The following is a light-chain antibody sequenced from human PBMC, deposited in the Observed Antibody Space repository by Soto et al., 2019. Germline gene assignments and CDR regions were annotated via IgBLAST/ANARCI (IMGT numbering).Light chain of an antibody. CDR3: GSWDSSLGAEV. CDR1: SSNIGSNS. J-gene: IGLJ3*02. Sequence: QSVLTQPPSVSAAPGQKVPISCSGSSSNIGSNSVSWYQQLPGTAPQILIYDINKRPSGIPGRFSGSKSGTSATLGITGLQTGDEADYYCGSWDSSLGAEVFGGGTKLTVL. CDR2: DIN. V-gene: IGLV1-51*01.